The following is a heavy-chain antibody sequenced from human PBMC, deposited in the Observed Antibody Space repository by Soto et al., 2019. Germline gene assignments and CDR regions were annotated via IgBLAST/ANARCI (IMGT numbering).Heavy chain of an antibody. Sequence: LSLTCAVYGGSFSGYYWSWIRQPPGKGLEWIGEINHSGSTNYNPSLKSRVTISVDTSKNQFSLKLSSVTAADTAVYYCARAVAAISGYYYGMDVWGQGTTVTVSS. CDR3: ARAVAAISGYYYGMDV. CDR2: INHSGST. V-gene: IGHV4-34*01. D-gene: IGHD2-15*01. CDR1: GGSFSGYY. J-gene: IGHJ6*02.